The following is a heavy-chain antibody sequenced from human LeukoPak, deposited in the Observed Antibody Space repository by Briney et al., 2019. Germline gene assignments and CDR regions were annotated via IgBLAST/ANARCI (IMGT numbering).Heavy chain of an antibody. CDR2: IYSGGST. V-gene: IGHV3-66*01. CDR3: ARDGSGYSSGWYDY. Sequence: PGGPLRLSCAASGFTVSSNYMSWVRQAPGKGLEWVSVIYSGGSTYYADSVKGRFTISRDNSKNTRYLQMNSLRAEDTAVYYCARDGSGYSSGWYDYWGQGTLVTVSS. D-gene: IGHD6-19*01. J-gene: IGHJ4*02. CDR1: GFTVSSNY.